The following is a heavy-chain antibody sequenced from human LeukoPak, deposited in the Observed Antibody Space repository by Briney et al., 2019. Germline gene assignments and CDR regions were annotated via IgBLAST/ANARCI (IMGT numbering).Heavy chain of an antibody. J-gene: IGHJ4*02. CDR3: ARGAPGSYCSGGSCPYFDY. V-gene: IGHV1-8*01. Sequence: ASVKVFCKACAYTFTSYDINWVRQASGQGREGMGWMNPNSCNTGYAQKFQGRVTMTRNNSISTAYMELSSLRSEDTAVYYCARGAPGSYCSGGSCPYFDYWGQGTLISVSS. CDR2: MNPNSCNT. CDR1: AYTFTSYD. D-gene: IGHD2-15*01.